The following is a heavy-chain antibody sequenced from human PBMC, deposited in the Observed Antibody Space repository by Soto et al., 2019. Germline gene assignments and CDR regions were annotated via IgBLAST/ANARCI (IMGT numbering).Heavy chain of an antibody. CDR1: GFTFNYYW. CDR3: VRGDKGGFDL. Sequence: EVQLVESEGGLVQRGGSLRLSCAASGFTFNYYWMHWVRQAPGQGLVWVSHIHSDGSTTTYADSVKGRFTISRDNAKNTLYLQMNSLRAGDRGVYYCVRGDKGGFDLWGQGTTVVVSS. J-gene: IGHJ3*01. D-gene: IGHD2-21*02. V-gene: IGHV3-74*01. CDR2: IHSDGSTT.